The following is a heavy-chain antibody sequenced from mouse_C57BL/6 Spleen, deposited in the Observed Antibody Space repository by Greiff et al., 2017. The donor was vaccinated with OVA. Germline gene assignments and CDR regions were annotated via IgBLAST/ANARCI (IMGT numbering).Heavy chain of an antibody. J-gene: IGHJ3*02. CDR2: ISYDGSN. CDR3: ARDGY. V-gene: IGHV3-6*01. Sequence: VQLQQSGPGLVKPSQSLSLTCSVTGYSITSGYYWNWIRQFPGNKLEWMGYISYDGSNNYNPSLKNRISITRDTSKNQFFLKLNSVTTEDTATYYCARDGYWGQGTLVTVSA. CDR1: GYSITSGYY.